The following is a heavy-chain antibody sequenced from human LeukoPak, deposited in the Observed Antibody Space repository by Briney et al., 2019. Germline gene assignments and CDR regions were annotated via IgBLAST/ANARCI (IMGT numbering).Heavy chain of an antibody. CDR2: ISYDGSNK. J-gene: IGHJ4*02. Sequence: PGGSLRLSCAASGFTFSSYAMHWVRQAPGKGLEWVAVISYDGSNKYYADSVKGRFTISRDNSKNMLYLQMNSLRAEDTAVYYCARTRSQLANFDYWGQGTLVTVSS. V-gene: IGHV3-30*04. CDR3: ARTRSQLANFDY. CDR1: GFTFSSYA. D-gene: IGHD2-2*01.